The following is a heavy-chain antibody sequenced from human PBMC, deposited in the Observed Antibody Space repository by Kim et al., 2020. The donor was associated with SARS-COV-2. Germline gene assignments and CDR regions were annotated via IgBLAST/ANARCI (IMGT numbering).Heavy chain of an antibody. CDR3: ARPGYDYYGMDV. Sequence: GGSLRLSCAASGFTFKNYEMMWVRQAPGRGLEWISFISSRAGSIYYADSVKGRFIISRDNDNDFLYLQMNSLRAEDTGVYYCARPGYDYYGMDVWGQGTPVTVSS. V-gene: IGHV3-48*03. J-gene: IGHJ6*02. CDR1: GFTFKNYE. CDR2: ISSRAGSI.